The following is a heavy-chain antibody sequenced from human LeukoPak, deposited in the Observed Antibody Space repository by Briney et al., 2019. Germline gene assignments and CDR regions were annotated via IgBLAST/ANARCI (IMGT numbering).Heavy chain of an antibody. V-gene: IGHV3-7*01. J-gene: IGHJ4*02. CDR3: ARPRDGYNPPNY. Sequence: PGRCLRLSCAASGFAFSSFWISWVRQAPGKGLEWVADITQEGSEKYYADSVKGRFTISRDNAENSLYLQMNSLRAEDTAVYYCARPRDGYNPPNYWGQGTLVTVSS. CDR1: GFAFSSFW. CDR2: ITQEGSEK. D-gene: IGHD5-24*01.